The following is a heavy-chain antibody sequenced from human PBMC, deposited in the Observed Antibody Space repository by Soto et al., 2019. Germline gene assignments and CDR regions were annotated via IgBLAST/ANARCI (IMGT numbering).Heavy chain of an antibody. CDR3: ARGGNYGDTLYFDY. CDR2: IYSGGST. J-gene: IGHJ4*02. V-gene: IGHV3-53*01. D-gene: IGHD4-17*01. Sequence: ESGGGLIQPGGSLRLSCAASGFTVSSNYMSWVRQAPGKGLEWVSVIYSGGSTYYADSVKGRFTISRDNSKNTLYLQMNSLRAEDTAVYYCARGGNYGDTLYFDYWGQGTLVTVSS. CDR1: GFTVSSNY.